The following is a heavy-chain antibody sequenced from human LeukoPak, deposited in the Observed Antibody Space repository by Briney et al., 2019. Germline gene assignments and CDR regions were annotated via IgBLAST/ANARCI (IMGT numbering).Heavy chain of an antibody. CDR2: ISGSGNII. Sequence: GGSLRLSCIASEFIFSGYEMNWVRQAPGKGLEWVSYISGSGNIIYYADSVKGRFTISRDNAKNSLYLQMNSLRVEDTAVYYCARPRSDLYGMDVWGQGTTVTVSS. J-gene: IGHJ6*02. CDR3: ARPRSDLYGMDV. V-gene: IGHV3-48*03. CDR1: EFIFSGYE.